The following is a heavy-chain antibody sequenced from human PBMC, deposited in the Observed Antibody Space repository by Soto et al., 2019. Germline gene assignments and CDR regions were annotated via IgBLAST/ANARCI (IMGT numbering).Heavy chain of an antibody. Sequence: SETLYLTCTVSGGSISSGGYYWSWIRQHPGKGLEWIGYIYYSGSTYYNPSLKSRVTISVDTSKNQFSLKLSSVTAADTAVYYCASSCSSTSCGSDLYYYYGMDVWGQGTTVTVSS. J-gene: IGHJ6*02. CDR3: ASSCSSTSCGSDLYYYYGMDV. D-gene: IGHD2-2*01. V-gene: IGHV4-31*03. CDR1: GGSISSGGYY. CDR2: IYYSGST.